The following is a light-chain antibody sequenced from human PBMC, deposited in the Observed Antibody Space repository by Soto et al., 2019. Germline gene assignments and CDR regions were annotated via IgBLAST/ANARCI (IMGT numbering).Light chain of an antibody. CDR1: QGISSH. CDR3: QQYYSYPVT. Sequence: AIQLTQSPSSLSASVGDRVTITCRASQGISSHLAWYQQKPGKAPKLLIYAASTLQSGVPSRFSGSGSGTDFTLTISCLQSEDFATYYCQQYYSYPVTFGQGTKVDIK. J-gene: IGKJ2*01. CDR2: AAS. V-gene: IGKV1-8*01.